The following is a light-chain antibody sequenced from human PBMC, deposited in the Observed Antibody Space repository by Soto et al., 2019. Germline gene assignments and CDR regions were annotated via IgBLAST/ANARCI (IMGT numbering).Light chain of an antibody. V-gene: IGKV3-20*01. J-gene: IGKJ5*01. CDR1: QIVISNY. CDR3: QHYGSSHPTT. CDR2: GAS. Sequence: EIVLTQSPGTLSLSPGERATLSCRASQIVISNYLAWYQQKPGQAPRLLIYGASQRATGLPDRFSGSGSGTEFTLTISRLEPEDCAVYYCQHYGSSHPTTFGQGTRLEI.